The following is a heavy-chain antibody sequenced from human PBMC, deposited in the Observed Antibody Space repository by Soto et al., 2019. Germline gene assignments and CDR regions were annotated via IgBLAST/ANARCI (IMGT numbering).Heavy chain of an antibody. CDR2: IYYSGST. CDR1: GDSIRSGDYY. CDR3: ARSVGYYYYGMDV. J-gene: IGHJ6*02. D-gene: IGHD1-26*01. Sequence: QVHLEESGPGLVKPSQTLSLTCTVLGDSIRSGDYYWNWIRQPPGRGLEWIGYIYYSGSTYYNPSLKSRLTMSVDTSKNQFSLWLSSVIAADTAVYYCARSVGYYYYGMDVWGQGTTVIVSS. V-gene: IGHV4-30-4*01.